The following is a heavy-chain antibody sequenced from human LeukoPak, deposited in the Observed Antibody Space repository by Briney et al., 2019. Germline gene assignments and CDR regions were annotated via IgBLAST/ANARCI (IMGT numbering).Heavy chain of an antibody. Sequence: KTSETLSLTCTVSGGSISSYYWSWIRQPPGKGLEWIGYIYYSGSTNYNPSLKSRVTISVDTSKNQFSLKLSSVTAADTAVYYCARSSGYSYGYGGFDYWGQGTLVTVSS. CDR1: GGSISSYY. CDR2: IYYSGST. CDR3: ARSSGYSYGYGGFDY. J-gene: IGHJ4*02. V-gene: IGHV4-59*01. D-gene: IGHD5-18*01.